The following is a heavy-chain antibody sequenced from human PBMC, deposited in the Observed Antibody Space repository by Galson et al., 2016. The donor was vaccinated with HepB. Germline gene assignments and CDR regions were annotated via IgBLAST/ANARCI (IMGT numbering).Heavy chain of an antibody. V-gene: IGHV3-23*01. D-gene: IGHD2-15*01. CDR2: ISGSGDNT. CDR1: GLSFSTFA. Sequence: SLRLSCAASGLSFSTFAMGWVRQAPGKGLEWVSGISGSGDNTYYADSVKGRFTISRDNSKNTLYLQMNSLRPEDTAMYYCVREEGCSGGSCYGFDYWGQGTLVTVAS. CDR3: VREEGCSGGSCYGFDY. J-gene: IGHJ4*02.